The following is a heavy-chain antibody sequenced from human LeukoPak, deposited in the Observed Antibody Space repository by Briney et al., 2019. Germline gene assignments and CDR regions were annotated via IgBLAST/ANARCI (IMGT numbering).Heavy chain of an antibody. Sequence: PGRSLRLSCAATGFTFSSSTMHWVRLAPGKGLEWVAIVSYDGTDKHYADSVKGRFTISRDNSKNMIYLQMNSLRVEDTAVYYCARDSWDILTGYYSHYLDYWGRGTLVTVSS. J-gene: IGHJ4*02. CDR1: GFTFSSST. D-gene: IGHD3-9*01. V-gene: IGHV3-30*04. CDR2: VSYDGTDK. CDR3: ARDSWDILTGYYSHYLDY.